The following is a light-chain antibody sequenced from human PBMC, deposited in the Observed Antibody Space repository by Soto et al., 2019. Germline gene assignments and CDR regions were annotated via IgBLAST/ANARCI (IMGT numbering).Light chain of an antibody. J-gene: IGKJ5*01. V-gene: IGKV3-20*01. CDR2: GAS. CDR1: QIVSRY. CDR3: QHFGGTTFT. Sequence: EIVLTQSPATLSLSPGERATLSCRASQIVSRYLAWYQQRPGQTPSLLIYGASTRATGIPDRFSGSGSGTHFTLTISRLEPGDFAVYYCQHFGGTTFTFGQGTRLEI.